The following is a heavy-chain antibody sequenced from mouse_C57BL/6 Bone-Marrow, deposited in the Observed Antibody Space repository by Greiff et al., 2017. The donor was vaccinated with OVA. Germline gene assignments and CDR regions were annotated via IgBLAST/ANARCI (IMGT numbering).Heavy chain of an antibody. Sequence: EVKLMESGGGLVQPGGSMKLSCVASGFTFSNYWMNWVRQSPEKGLEWVAQIRLKSDNYATHYAESVKGRFTISRDDSKSSVYLQMNNLRAEDTGIYYCTGNRGNYFLYYAMDYWGQGTSVTVSS. D-gene: IGHD2-1*01. V-gene: IGHV6-3*01. CDR3: TGNRGNYFLYYAMDY. J-gene: IGHJ4*01. CDR2: IRLKSDNYAT. CDR1: GFTFSNYW.